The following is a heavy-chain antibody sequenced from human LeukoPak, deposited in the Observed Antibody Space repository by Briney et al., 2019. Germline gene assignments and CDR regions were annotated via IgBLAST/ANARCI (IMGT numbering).Heavy chain of an antibody. CDR3: ARVSRGGIAARHVYYYMDV. D-gene: IGHD6-6*01. V-gene: IGHV3-21*01. J-gene: IGHJ6*03. CDR1: GFTFSSYS. CDR2: ISSSSSYI. Sequence: GGSLRLSCAASGFTFSSYSMNWVRQAPGKGLEWVSSISSSSSYIYYADSVKGRFTISRDNAKNSLYLQMNSLRAEDTAVYYCARVSRGGIAARHVYYYMDVWGKGTTVTVSS.